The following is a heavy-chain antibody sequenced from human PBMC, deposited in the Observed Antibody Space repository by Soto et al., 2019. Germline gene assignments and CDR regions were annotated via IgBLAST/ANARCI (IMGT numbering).Heavy chain of an antibody. V-gene: IGHV3-33*01. CDR3: ARDSRFCAYYRYGLDV. CDR1: GFTVSSYG. J-gene: IGHJ6*01. Sequence: RSRRLYCAASGFTVSSYGMHWVRQAPGKGLEWVAVIWYDGSNKYYADSVKGRFTISRDNSKNTLYLQMNSLRAEDTAVYYCARDSRFCAYYRYGLDVRAQRSTVTVSS. CDR2: IWYDGSNK.